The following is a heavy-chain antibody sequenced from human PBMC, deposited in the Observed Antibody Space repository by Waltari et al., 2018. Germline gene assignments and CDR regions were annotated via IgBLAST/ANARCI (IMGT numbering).Heavy chain of an antibody. CDR1: GYTFTDYY. V-gene: IGHV1-2*06. Sequence: QVQLVQSGAEVKKPGASVKVSCKASGYTFTDYYMHWVRQAPGQGLVGMGRINPNRRGTNHTQKCQGRVTMTRDTSISTAYMELSRLRSDDTAVYYCARGGPAIFGVLITKRFDYWGQGTLVTVSS. CDR2: INPNRRGT. D-gene: IGHD3-3*01. CDR3: ARGGPAIFGVLITKRFDY. J-gene: IGHJ4*02.